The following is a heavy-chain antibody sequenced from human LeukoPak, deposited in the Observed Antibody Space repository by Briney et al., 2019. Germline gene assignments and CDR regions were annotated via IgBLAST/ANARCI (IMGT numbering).Heavy chain of an antibody. CDR3: ARGRYSSSWIDY. CDR2: IKHDGSEK. J-gene: IGHJ4*02. Sequence: GGSLRLSCAASGFTFSNNWMTWVRQAPGKGLEWVANIKHDGSEKYYLDSVKGRFTLSRDNAKNSLWLQMNSLRAEDTAVYYCARGRYSSSWIDYWGQGTLVTVS. CDR1: GFTFSNNW. V-gene: IGHV3-7*01. D-gene: IGHD6-13*01.